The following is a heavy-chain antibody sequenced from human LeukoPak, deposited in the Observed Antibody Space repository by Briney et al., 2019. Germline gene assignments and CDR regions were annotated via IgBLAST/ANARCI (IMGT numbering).Heavy chain of an antibody. V-gene: IGHV3-23*01. D-gene: IGHD6-13*01. Sequence: GGSLRLSCAASGFTSNSYAFNWVRHAPWKGLEWVATVSGSGDRMYHADSVKGRFTISRDNSKNTIYLQMNSLRAEDTALYYCAKAAAAPGFDFWGQGTLVTVSS. CDR1: GFTSNSYA. J-gene: IGHJ4*02. CDR2: VSGSGDRM. CDR3: AKAAAAPGFDF.